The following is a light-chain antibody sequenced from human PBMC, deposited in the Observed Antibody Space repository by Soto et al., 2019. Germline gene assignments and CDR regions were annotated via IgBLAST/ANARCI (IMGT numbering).Light chain of an antibody. CDR3: QQYHSYWT. CDR1: QSVSSN. J-gene: IGKJ1*01. V-gene: IGKV3-15*01. Sequence: EIVMTQSPATLSVSLGERATLSCRASQSVSSNLAWYQQKPGQAPRRLIYGASTRATGIPARFSGSGSGTEFTLTISSLQTDEFSTYYCQQYHSYWTFGQGTKVDI. CDR2: GAS.